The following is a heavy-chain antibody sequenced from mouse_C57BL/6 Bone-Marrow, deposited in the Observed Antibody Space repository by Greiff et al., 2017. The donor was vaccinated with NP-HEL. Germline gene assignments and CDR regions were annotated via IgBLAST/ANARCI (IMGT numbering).Heavy chain of an antibody. D-gene: IGHD2-4*01. Sequence: QVQLQQPGAELVKPGASVTLSCKASGYTFTSYWMQWVKQRPGQGLEWIGEIDPSDSYTNSNQKFKGKATLTVDTSSSTAYMQLSSLTSEDSAVYYCARERDYDLDYWGQGTTLTVSS. CDR2: IDPSDSYT. CDR3: ARERDYDLDY. CDR1: GYTFTSYW. V-gene: IGHV1-50*01. J-gene: IGHJ2*01.